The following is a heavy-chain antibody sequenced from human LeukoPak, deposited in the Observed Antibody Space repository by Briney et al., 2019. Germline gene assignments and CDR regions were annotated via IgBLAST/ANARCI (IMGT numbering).Heavy chain of an antibody. CDR2: ISGGGGST. V-gene: IGHV3-23*01. J-gene: IGHJ6*02. CDR1: GFTFSNYA. CDR3: AKGSDYYYYYGMDV. Sequence: EGSLRLSCAASGFTFSNYAMNWVRQAPGKGLEWVSGISGGGGSTYYADSVKGRFTISRDNSKNTLFLQMNSLRAEDTAVYYCAKGSDYYYYYGMDVWGQGTTVTVSS.